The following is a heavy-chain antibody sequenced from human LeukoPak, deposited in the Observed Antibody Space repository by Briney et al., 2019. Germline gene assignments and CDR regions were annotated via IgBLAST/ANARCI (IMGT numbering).Heavy chain of an antibody. J-gene: IGHJ1*01. Sequence: SETLSLTCAVYGGSLSGYYWSWIRQPPGKGLEWIWEINHSGSTNYNPSLKSRVTISVDTSKNQFSLKLSSVTAADTAVYYCASLAAAGRLGFRHWGQGTLVTVSS. CDR2: INHSGST. CDR1: GGSLSGYY. D-gene: IGHD6-13*01. CDR3: ASLAAAGRLGFRH. V-gene: IGHV4-34*01.